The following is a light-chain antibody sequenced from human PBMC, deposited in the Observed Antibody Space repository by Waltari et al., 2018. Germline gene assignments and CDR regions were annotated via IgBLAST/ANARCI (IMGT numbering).Light chain of an antibody. J-gene: IGLJ1*01. V-gene: IGLV2-23*02. CDR3: CSYTGSRSYV. CDR2: AVT. Sequence: QSALTQPASVSGSPGQSITIPCTGTSAAVGHSNLRSWYQQHPGKPPKLLIYAVTKRPSGVSDRFSGSKSGNTASLTISGLNTGDEADYYCCSYTGSRSYVFGTGTKVTVL. CDR1: SAAVGHSNL.